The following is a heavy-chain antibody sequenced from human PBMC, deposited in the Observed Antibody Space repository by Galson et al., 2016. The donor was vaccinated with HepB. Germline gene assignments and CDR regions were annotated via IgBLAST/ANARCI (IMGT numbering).Heavy chain of an antibody. CDR3: ARVLRRGYSNYDAN. CDR2: INPSSGDT. J-gene: IGHJ4*02. CDR1: GYTFASYD. D-gene: IGHD5-12*01. Sequence: SVKVSCKASGYTFASYDINWVRQAPGQGLEWMGWINPSSGDTGYAQKFQARVTMTRNTFINTAYMELRSLRFDDMAVYYCARVLRRGYSNYDANWGQGTLVTVSS. V-gene: IGHV1-8*01.